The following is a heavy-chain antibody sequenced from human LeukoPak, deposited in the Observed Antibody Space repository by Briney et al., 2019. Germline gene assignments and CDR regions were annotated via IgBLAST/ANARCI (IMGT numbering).Heavy chain of an antibody. Sequence: SETLSLTCAVYGGSFSGYYWSGIRQPPGKGLEWMGGINHIESTNYNPSLKRRVTISVDTPKNHFSLKLSSVTPADTAVYYCAISAGSSPNYRGWGYWGQGTLVTVSS. J-gene: IGHJ4*02. V-gene: IGHV4-34*01. D-gene: IGHD6-19*01. CDR1: GGSFSGYY. CDR3: AISAGSSPNYRGWGY. CDR2: INHIEST.